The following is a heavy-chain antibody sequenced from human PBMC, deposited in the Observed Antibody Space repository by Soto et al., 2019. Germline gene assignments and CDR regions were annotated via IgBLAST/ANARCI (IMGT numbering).Heavy chain of an antibody. CDR2: IYYSGST. CDR1: GGSISSSSYY. CDR3: ARIIVVITRGGGGYYFDY. D-gene: IGHD3-22*01. Sequence: QLQLQESGPGLVKPSETLSLTCTVSGGSISSSSYYWGWIRQPPGKGLEWIGSIYYSGSTYYNPYLKSRVTISVDTSKNQFSLKLSSVTAADTAVYYCARIIVVITRGGGGYYFDYWGQGTLVTVSS. J-gene: IGHJ4*02. V-gene: IGHV4-39*01.